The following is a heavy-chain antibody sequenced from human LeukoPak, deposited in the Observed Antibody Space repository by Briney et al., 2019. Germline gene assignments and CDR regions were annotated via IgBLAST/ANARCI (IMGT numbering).Heavy chain of an antibody. D-gene: IGHD3-22*01. CDR3: ARGARIIAYYYDSSGYHHQSDY. CDR1: GFTFSLYT. Sequence: GGSLRLSCAASGFTFSLYTMNWVRQAPGKGLEWVSYISSSSSRIYYGDSVKGRFTISRDNAKNSLYLQMNSLRAEDTTVYYCARGARIIAYYYDSSGYHHQSDYWGQGTLVTVSS. J-gene: IGHJ4*02. CDR2: ISSSSSRI. V-gene: IGHV3-48*01.